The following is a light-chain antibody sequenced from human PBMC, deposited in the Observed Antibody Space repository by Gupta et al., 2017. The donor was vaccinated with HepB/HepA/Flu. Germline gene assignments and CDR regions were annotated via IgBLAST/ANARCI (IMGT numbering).Light chain of an antibody. CDR1: IRDIGGYNS. CDR3: NLGV. J-gene: IGLJ1*01. V-gene: IGLV2-8*01. Sequence: QSALTQPPSASGSPGQSVTISCTGTIRDIGGYNSVSGYQQHPGKAPKLMIYEVSKRPSGVPDRFSGSKSGNTASLTISGLQAEDEADYYCNLGVFGTGTKVTVL. CDR2: EVS.